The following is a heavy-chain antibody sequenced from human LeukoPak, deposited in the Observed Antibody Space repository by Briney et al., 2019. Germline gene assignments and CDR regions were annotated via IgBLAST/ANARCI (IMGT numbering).Heavy chain of an antibody. CDR1: GYTFTSYD. Sequence: ASVKDSCKASGYTFTSYDINWVRQATGQGLERMGWMNRNSGNTGYAQKFQGRVTMTRNTSISTAYMELSSLRSEDTAVYYCTTNWFDPWGQGTLVTVSS. CDR2: MNRNSGNT. V-gene: IGHV1-8*01. J-gene: IGHJ5*02. CDR3: TTNWFDP.